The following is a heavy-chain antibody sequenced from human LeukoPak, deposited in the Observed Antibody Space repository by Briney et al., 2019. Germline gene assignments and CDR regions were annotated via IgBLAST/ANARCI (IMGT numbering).Heavy chain of an antibody. J-gene: IGHJ4*02. CDR1: GYRFTIYW. CDR3: VRRTTGEYYFDY. D-gene: IGHD7-27*01. V-gene: IGHV5-51*01. Sequence: GESLKISCKGSGYRFTIYWIGWVRQMPGRGLEWIGIIYPGDSDIRYSPSFQGQVNISADKSISTAYLQWSSLKASDTAMYYCVRRTTGEYYFDYWGQGTLVPVSS. CDR2: IYPGDSDI.